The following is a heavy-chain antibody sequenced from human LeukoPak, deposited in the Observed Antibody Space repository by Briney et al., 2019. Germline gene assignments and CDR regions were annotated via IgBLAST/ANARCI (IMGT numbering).Heavy chain of an antibody. CDR2: ISSSSSTI. CDR1: GFTFSSYS. V-gene: IGHV3-48*01. J-gene: IGHJ6*03. D-gene: IGHD5-12*01. Sequence: GGSLRLSCAASGFTFSSYSMNWVRQAPGKGLEWVSYISSSSSTIYYADSVKGRFTISRDNAKNSLYLQMNSLRAEDTAVYYCARERYSGYEVGGKDAYYYYYMDVWGKGTTVTISS. CDR3: ARERYSGYEVGGKDAYYYYYMDV.